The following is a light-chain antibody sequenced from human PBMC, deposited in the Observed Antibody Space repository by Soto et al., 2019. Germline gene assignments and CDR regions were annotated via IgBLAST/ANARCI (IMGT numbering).Light chain of an antibody. CDR1: SIDFVSYSR. J-gene: IGLJ1*01. CDR2: EVH. Sequence: QSVLTQPPSVSGSPGQSVTIYCTGTSIDFVSYSRVSWYQQSPGSAPKLLIYEVHNRPSGVPDRFSGSKSGNTASLTISGLQTADEANYFCSLYTSDNTYVFGAGTKVTVL. V-gene: IGLV2-18*01. CDR3: SLYTSDNTYV.